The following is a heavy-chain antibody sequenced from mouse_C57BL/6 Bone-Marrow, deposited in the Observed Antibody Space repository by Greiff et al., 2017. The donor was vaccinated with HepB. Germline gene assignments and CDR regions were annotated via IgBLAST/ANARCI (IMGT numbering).Heavy chain of an antibody. V-gene: IGHV14-4*01. D-gene: IGHD5-1-1*01. CDR1: GFNIKDDY. CDR2: IDPENGDT. Sequence: EVKLQESGAELVRPGASVKLSCTASGFNIKDDYMHWVKQRPEQGLEWIGWIDPENGDTEYASKFQGKATITADTSSSTAYLQLSSLTSEDTAVYYCTGQYHAIFFAYWSQGTLVTVSA. J-gene: IGHJ3*01. CDR3: TGQYHAIFFAY.